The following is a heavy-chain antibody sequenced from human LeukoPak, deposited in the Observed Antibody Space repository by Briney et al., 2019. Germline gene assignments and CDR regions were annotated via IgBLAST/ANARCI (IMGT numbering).Heavy chain of an antibody. Sequence: GGSLRLSCAASGFTFNSYWMSWVRQAPGKGLEWVANIKQDGSEKYYVDSVKGRFTISRDNSKNTLYLQMNSLRAEDTAVYYCAKDADYYDSSGYLPDAFVIWGQGTMVTVSS. D-gene: IGHD3-22*01. CDR2: IKQDGSEK. V-gene: IGHV3-7*03. J-gene: IGHJ3*02. CDR3: AKDADYYDSSGYLPDAFVI. CDR1: GFTFNSYW.